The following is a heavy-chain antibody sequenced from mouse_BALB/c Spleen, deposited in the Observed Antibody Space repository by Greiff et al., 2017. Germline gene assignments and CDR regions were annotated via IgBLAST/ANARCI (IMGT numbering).Heavy chain of an antibody. D-gene: IGHD2-3*01. CDR1: GFTFSDYY. Sequence: EVQVVESGGGLVKPGGSLKLSCAASGFTFSDYYMYWVRQTPEKRLEWVATISDGGSYTYYPDSVKGRFTISRDNAKNNLYLQMSSLKSEDTAMYYCARAPYYDGYYPYAMDYWGQGTSVTVSS. CDR2: ISDGGSYT. J-gene: IGHJ4*01. V-gene: IGHV5-4*02. CDR3: ARAPYYDGYYPYAMDY.